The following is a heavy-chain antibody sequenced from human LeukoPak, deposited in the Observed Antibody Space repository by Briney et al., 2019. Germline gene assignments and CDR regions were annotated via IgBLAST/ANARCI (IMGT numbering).Heavy chain of an antibody. CDR3: ARAPDYNNYYFDY. CDR1: GGTFSIYA. J-gene: IGHJ4*02. CDR2: IIPIFGTA. V-gene: IGHV1-69*01. D-gene: IGHD4-11*01. Sequence: SVKVSCKASGGTFSIYAISWVRQAPGQGLEWMGGIIPIFGTANYAQEFQGRVTITADESTSTAYMELSSLRSEDTALYYCARAPDYNNYYFDYWGQGTLVTVSS.